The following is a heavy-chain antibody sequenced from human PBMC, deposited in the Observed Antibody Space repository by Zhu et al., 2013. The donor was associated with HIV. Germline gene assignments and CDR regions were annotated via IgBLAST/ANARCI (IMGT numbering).Heavy chain of an antibody. CDR2: IYYSGST. V-gene: IGHV4-39*07. CDR1: GGSISSSSYY. CDR3: ARVGPVYYYYGMDV. Sequence: QVQLQESGPGLVKPSETLSLTCTVSGGSISSSSYYWGWIRQPPGKGLEWIGSIYYSGSTYYNPSLKSRVTILVDTSKNQFSLKLSSVTAADTAVYYCARVGPVYYYYGMDVWGQGTTVTVSS. J-gene: IGHJ6*02.